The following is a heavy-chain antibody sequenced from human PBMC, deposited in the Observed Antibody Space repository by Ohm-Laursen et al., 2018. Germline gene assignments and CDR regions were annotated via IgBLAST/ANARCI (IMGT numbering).Heavy chain of an antibody. D-gene: IGHD3-22*01. CDR3: AVQTYYYDSSGSRIDY. J-gene: IGHJ4*02. V-gene: IGHV1-46*01. CDR2: INPSDGST. CDR1: GYIFTRYY. Sequence: ASVNVSCKASGYIFTRYYMHWVRQAPGQGLEWMGIINPSDGSTSYGQRFQGRVTMTRDTSTSTFYMELSSLRSEDTAVYYCAVQTYYYDSSGSRIDYWGQGTLVTVSS.